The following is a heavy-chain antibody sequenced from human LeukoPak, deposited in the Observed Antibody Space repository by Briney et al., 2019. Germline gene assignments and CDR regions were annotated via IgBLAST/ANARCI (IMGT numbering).Heavy chain of an antibody. CDR3: AKEGDGGGWLLLTDPINFDY. V-gene: IGHV3-23*01. CDR2: ISGSGGST. J-gene: IGHJ4*02. CDR1: GFTFSSYA. D-gene: IGHD3-22*01. Sequence: QPGGSLRLSCAASGFTFSSYAMSWVRQAPGKGLEWVSAISGSGGSTYYADSVKGRFTISRDNSKNTLYLQMNSLRAEDTAVYYCAKEGDGGGWLLLTDPINFDYWGQGTLVTVSS.